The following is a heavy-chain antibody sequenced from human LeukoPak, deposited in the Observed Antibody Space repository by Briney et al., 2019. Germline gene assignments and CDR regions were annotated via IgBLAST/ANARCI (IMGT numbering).Heavy chain of an antibody. D-gene: IGHD3-9*01. Sequence: SETLSLTCTVSGGSISSYYWSWIRQPPGKGLERSGYIYYSGRTKYKPSLTSQVTISVPPSTNQFSLSLSSVTAAHTAVYYCARQNPYYDILTGYEAGVSRPRGYLWFDPWGQGTLVTVSS. CDR3: ARQNPYYDILTGYEAGVSRPRGYLWFDP. CDR2: IYYSGRT. CDR1: GGSISSYY. V-gene: IGHV4-59*08. J-gene: IGHJ5*02.